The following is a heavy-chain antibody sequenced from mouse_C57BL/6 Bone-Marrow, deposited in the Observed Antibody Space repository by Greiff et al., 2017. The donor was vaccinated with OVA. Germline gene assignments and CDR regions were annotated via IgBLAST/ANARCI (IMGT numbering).Heavy chain of an antibody. CDR2: ISSGSSTI. V-gene: IGHV5-17*01. CDR1: GFTFSDYG. Sequence: DVMLVESGGGLVKPGGSLKLSCAASGFTFSDYGMHWVRQAPEQGLEWVAYISSGSSTIYYADTVKGRFTITRDNAKNTLFLQMTSLRSEDTAMYYCARPHYYGSSWCAYWGQGNLVTVSA. J-gene: IGHJ3*01. D-gene: IGHD1-1*01. CDR3: ARPHYYGSSWCAY.